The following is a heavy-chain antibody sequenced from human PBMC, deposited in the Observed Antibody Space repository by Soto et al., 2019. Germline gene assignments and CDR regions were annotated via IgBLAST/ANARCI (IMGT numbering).Heavy chain of an antibody. CDR1: GFTFSSYA. J-gene: IGHJ3*02. Sequence: GGSLRLSCAASGFTFSSYAMSWVRQAPGKGLEWVSVISGSGGSTYYADSVKGRFTISRDNSKNTLYLQMNSLRAEDTAVYYCAKSGLGYYSVDAFDIWGQGTMVTVSS. V-gene: IGHV3-23*01. D-gene: IGHD3-22*01. CDR3: AKSGLGYYSVDAFDI. CDR2: ISGSGGST.